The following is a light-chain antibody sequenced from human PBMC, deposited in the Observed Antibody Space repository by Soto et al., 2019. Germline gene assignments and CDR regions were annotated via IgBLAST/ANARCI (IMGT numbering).Light chain of an antibody. V-gene: IGLV2-23*01. J-gene: IGLJ1*01. CDR3: CSNAGSATYV. Sequence: QSALTQPASVSGSPGQSITISCTGTTSDVGSYSLVSWYQQHPGKAPKLMIYEGTKRPSGVSNRFSGSKSGNTASLTISGLQAEDEADYYCCSNAGSATYVFGTGTKLTVL. CDR2: EGT. CDR1: TSDVGSYSL.